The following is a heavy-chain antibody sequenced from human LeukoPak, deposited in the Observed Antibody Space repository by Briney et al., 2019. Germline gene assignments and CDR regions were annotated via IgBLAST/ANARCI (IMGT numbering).Heavy chain of an antibody. J-gene: IGHJ4*02. CDR2: ISPSSDSI. Sequence: GGSLRLSCAASGFTFNTYNMNWVRQAPGKGLEWVSCISPSSDSIDYADSVKGRFTISRDNARNSLYLQMNSLRAEDTAVYYCARGYQGGNSDFDYWGQGTLVTVSS. V-gene: IGHV3-21*01. D-gene: IGHD4-23*01. CDR3: ARGYQGGNSDFDY. CDR1: GFTFNTYN.